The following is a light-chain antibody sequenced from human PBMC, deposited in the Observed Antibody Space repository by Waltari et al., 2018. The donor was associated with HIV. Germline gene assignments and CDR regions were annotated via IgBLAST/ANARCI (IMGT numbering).Light chain of an antibody. CDR3: QQFNSYPLT. CDR2: AAS. J-gene: IGKJ4*01. Sequence: DIQLTQSPSFLSASVGDRVTITCRASQGISSHLAWYQQKPGKAPILLIYAASTLQSGVPSRFRGSGSGTEFTLTISSLQPEDFATYYCQQFNSYPLTFGGGT. V-gene: IGKV1-9*01. CDR1: QGISSH.